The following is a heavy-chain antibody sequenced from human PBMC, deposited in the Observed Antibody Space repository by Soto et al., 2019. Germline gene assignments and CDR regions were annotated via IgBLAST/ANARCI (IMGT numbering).Heavy chain of an antibody. CDR3: ARQGFGALHGLVDV. Sequence: QVPLQESGPGLVKPSETLSLSCTVSGGSISNYYWSWFRQTPGKGLEWIGYIHDSWGSNYNPSLKSRVAISLDTSKRQFSLKLTSVTATDTAVYYCARQGFGALHGLVDVWDQGTTVTVSS. J-gene: IGHJ6*02. CDR1: GGSISNYY. CDR2: IHDSWGS. D-gene: IGHD3-10*01. V-gene: IGHV4-59*08.